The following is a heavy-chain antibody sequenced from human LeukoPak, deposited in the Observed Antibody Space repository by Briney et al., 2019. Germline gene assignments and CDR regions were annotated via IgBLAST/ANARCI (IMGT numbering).Heavy chain of an antibody. D-gene: IGHD1-26*01. J-gene: IGHJ4*02. CDR3: ARQRGRWDSFDY. V-gene: IGHV4-59*08. CDR1: GXSISSYY. Sequence: SETLSLTCTVSGXSISSYYWSWIRQPPGKGLEWIAYIYYSGSTNYNPDLKSRVTISVDTSKNQFSLQLSSVTAADTAVYYCARQRGRWDSFDYWGQGTLVTVSS. CDR2: IYYSGST.